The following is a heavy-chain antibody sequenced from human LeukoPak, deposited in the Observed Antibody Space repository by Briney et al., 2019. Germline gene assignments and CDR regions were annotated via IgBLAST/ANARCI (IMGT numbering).Heavy chain of an antibody. CDR1: GFTFSSYE. CDR3: ARDLSYCTITSCSYYYYGMDV. Sequence: PGGSLRLCSSASGFTFSSYEMNWVRQAPGEGQEWVSCISSTGGNIYYADSVNGRFTSSRDKAKNSLYLQMNSLRAEGTAVYYCARDLSYCTITSCSYYYYGMDVWGQGTTVTVSS. V-gene: IGHV3-48*03. CDR2: ISSTGGNI. D-gene: IGHD2-2*01. J-gene: IGHJ6*02.